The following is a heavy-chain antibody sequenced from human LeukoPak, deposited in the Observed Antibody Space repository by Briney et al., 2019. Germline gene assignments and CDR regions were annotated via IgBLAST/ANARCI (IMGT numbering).Heavy chain of an antibody. D-gene: IGHD3/OR15-3a*01. CDR2: IYHSGRT. CDR1: GYSISSGYY. V-gene: IGHV4-38-2*02. CDR3: ARQTGSGLFILP. J-gene: IGHJ4*02. Sequence: SETLSLTCTVSGYSISSGYYWGWIRQPPGKGLEWIGSIYHSGRTYYNPSLKSRVTISVDTSKNQFSLKLSSVTAADTAVYYCARQTGSGLFILPGGQGTLVTVSS.